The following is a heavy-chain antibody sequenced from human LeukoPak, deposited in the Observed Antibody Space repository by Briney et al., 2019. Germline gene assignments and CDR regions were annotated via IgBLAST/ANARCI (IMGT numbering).Heavy chain of an antibody. CDR1: GFTFSTFS. J-gene: IGHJ6*02. D-gene: IGHD2-15*01. CDR2: ISPSSSTM. Sequence: PGGSLRLSCEASGFTFSTFSMNWVRQAPGKGLEWVSYISPSSSTMYYADSVKGRFTISRDNRKNLLHLQMNSLRPDDSAVYYCVKDLGSAITSALALDVWGQGTTVTVSS. CDR3: VKDLGSAITSALALDV. V-gene: IGHV3-48*04.